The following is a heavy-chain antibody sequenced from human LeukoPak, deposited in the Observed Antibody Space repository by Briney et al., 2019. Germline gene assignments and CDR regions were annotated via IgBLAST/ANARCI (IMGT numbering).Heavy chain of an antibody. CDR1: GGSISSYY. CDR2: FYYSGNT. Sequence: SETLSLTCTVSGGSISSYYWTWIRQPPGKGLEWIGYFYYSGNTNYNPSLKSRVTISVDTSKNQFSLRLSSVTAADTAVYYCARGTSTLDYWGQGTLVTVSS. J-gene: IGHJ4*02. D-gene: IGHD2-2*01. V-gene: IGHV4-59*01. CDR3: ARGTSTLDY.